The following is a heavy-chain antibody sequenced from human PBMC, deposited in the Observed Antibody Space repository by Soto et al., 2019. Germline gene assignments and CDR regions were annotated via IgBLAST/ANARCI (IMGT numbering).Heavy chain of an antibody. CDR1: GYTFTNYY. Sequence: QVQLVQSGAAVRKPGASVKVSCKPSGYTFTNYYIHWVRQAPGQGLEWMGIINPSDGGTSYAKKFQGRVTMTRDPSTTTVYMELSSLRSEDTAFYYCAIVGMGSSGYYPLFFAFWGQGTLVTVSS. V-gene: IGHV1-46*01. J-gene: IGHJ4*02. D-gene: IGHD3-22*01. CDR2: INPSDGGT. CDR3: AIVGMGSSGYYPLFFAF.